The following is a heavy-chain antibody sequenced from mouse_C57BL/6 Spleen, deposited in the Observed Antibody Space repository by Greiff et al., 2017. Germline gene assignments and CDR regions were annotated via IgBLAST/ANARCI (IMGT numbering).Heavy chain of an antibody. V-gene: IGHV1-52*01. CDR3: ARSMGQGYFDV. D-gene: IGHD1-1*02. CDR2: IDPSDSET. CDR1: GYTFTSYW. Sequence: QVQLKQPGAELVRPGSSVKLSCKASGYTFTSYWMHWVKQRPIQGLEWIGNIDPSDSETHYNQKFKDKATLTVDKSSSTAYMQLSSLTSEDSAVYYCARSMGQGYFDVWGTGTTVTVSS. J-gene: IGHJ1*03.